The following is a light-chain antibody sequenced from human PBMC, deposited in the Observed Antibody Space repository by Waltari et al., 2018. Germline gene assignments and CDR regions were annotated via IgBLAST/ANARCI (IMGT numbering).Light chain of an antibody. CDR3: QRYGSSVLYT. Sequence: VLTQPPGTLALSPGGRATLSCRASQSLTKRYCARYQQKPGQAPKLPIYGAYSRAAGIPDGVSGSGSVTDFTLTISRLEPEDFAVYYCQRYGSSVLYTFGQGTKLEIK. V-gene: IGKV3-20*01. CDR1: QSLTKRY. J-gene: IGKJ2*01. CDR2: GAY.